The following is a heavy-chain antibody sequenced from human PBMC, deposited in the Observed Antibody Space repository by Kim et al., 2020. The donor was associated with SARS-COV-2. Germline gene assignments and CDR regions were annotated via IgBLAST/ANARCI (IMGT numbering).Heavy chain of an antibody. V-gene: IGHV3-30-3*01. D-gene: IGHD3-22*01. CDR2: ISYDGRNE. CDR3: ARGNYFESISLSDYYNGMDV. CDR1: GLTFDESA. J-gene: IGHJ6*02. Sequence: GGSLRLSCAASGLTFDESAMNWVRQAPGKGLAWVAVISYDGRNEEYADSVMGRFTISRDNSKSTLYLQMNSLRVEDTAVYFCARGNYFESISLSDYYNGMDVWGQGTTVTVSS.